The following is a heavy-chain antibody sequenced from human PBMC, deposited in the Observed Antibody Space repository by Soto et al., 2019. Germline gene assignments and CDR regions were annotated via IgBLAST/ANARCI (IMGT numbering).Heavy chain of an antibody. CDR1: GGSISSGGYY. D-gene: IGHD6-6*01. Sequence: SETLSLTCTVSGGSISSGGYYWSWIRQHPGKGLEWIGYIYYSGSTYYNPSLKSRVTISVDTSKNQFSLKLSSVTAADTAVYYCARVRYSSSSCYFDYWGQGTLVTVSS. J-gene: IGHJ4*02. CDR3: ARVRYSSSSCYFDY. V-gene: IGHV4-31*03. CDR2: IYYSGST.